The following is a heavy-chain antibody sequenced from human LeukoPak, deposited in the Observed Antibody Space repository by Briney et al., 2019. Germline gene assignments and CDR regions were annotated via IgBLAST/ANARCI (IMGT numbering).Heavy chain of an antibody. CDR3: ARDLRVGETWAYDY. Sequence: GGSLRLSCAASGFTVSSNYMSWVRQAPGKGLEWVSVIYSGGSTYYADSVKGRFTISRDNSKNSLYLQMNSLRAEDTAVYYCARDLRVGETWAYDYWGQGTLVTVSS. J-gene: IGHJ4*02. D-gene: IGHD1-26*01. V-gene: IGHV3-53*01. CDR2: IYSGGST. CDR1: GFTVSSNY.